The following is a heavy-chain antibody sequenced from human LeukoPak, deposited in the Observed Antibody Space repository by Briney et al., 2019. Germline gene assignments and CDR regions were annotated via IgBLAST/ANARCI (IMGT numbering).Heavy chain of an antibody. J-gene: IGHJ4*02. D-gene: IGHD2-15*01. CDR2: ISSDGTTT. Sequence: GGSLRLSCAASGFTFSSYAMSWVRQAPGKGLEWVSYISSDGTTTYYADSVKGRFTISRDTAKNSLYLQINSLRAEDTAIYYCASLCSGGTCFTPYWGQGTLVTVSS. CDR3: ASLCSGGTCFTPY. CDR1: GFTFSSYA. V-gene: IGHV3-48*01.